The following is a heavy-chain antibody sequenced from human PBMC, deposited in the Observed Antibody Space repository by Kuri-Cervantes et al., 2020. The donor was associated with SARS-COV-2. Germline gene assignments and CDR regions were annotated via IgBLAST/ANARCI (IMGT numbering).Heavy chain of an antibody. CDR2: INDSGAT. V-gene: IGHV4-34*01. CDR1: GGSFSGYQ. J-gene: IGHJ4*02. D-gene: IGHD6-19*01. Sequence: GSLRLSCAVYGGSFSGYQWSWIRQTPGMGLEWIGQINDSGATKYNPSLKSRVIVSMDKSKNQFSLKLSSVTAADTAVYYCARDPGIAVAGGFDYWGQGTLVTVSS. CDR3: ARDPGIAVAGGFDY.